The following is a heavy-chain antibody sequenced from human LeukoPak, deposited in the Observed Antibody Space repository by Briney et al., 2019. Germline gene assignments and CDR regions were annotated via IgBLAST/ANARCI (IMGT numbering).Heavy chain of an antibody. CDR3: ARDLTRYCSGGSCYANDY. V-gene: IGHV1-69*06. Sequence: SVKVSCKASGGTFSSYAISWVRQAPGQGLEWMGGIIPIFGTANYAQKFQGRVTITADKSTSTAYMELSSLRSEDTAVYYCARDLTRYCSGGSCYANDYWGQGTLVTVSS. CDR2: IIPIFGTA. J-gene: IGHJ4*02. D-gene: IGHD2-15*01. CDR1: GGTFSSYA.